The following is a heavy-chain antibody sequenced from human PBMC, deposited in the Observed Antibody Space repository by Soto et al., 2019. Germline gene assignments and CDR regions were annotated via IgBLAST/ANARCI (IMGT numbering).Heavy chain of an antibody. J-gene: IGHJ4*02. CDR2: INHSGST. Sequence: PSETLSLTCAVYGGSFSGYYWSWIRQPPGKGLEWIGEINHSGSTNYNPSLKSRVTISVDTSKNQFSLKLSSVTAADTAVYYCARDYLGPIDYWGQGTLVTVS. CDR3: ARDYLGPIDY. D-gene: IGHD7-27*01. CDR1: GGSFSGYY. V-gene: IGHV4-34*01.